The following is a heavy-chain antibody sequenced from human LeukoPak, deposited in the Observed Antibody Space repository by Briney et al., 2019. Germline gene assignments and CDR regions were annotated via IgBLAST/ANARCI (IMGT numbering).Heavy chain of an antibody. CDR3: ARDGYSGYGAFDH. CDR2: IYSGGST. D-gene: IGHD5-12*01. J-gene: IGHJ4*02. Sequence: PGRSLRLSCAASGFTVSSNYMSWVRQAPGKGLEWVSVIYSGGSTYYADSVKGRFTISRDNSKNTLYLQMNSLRAEDTAVYYCARDGYSGYGAFDHWGQGTLVTVSS. V-gene: IGHV3-53*01. CDR1: GFTVSSNY.